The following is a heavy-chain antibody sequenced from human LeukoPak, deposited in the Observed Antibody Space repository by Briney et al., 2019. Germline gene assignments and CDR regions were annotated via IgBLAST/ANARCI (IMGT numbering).Heavy chain of an antibody. V-gene: IGHV3-21*04. CDR1: GFTFSSYS. CDR3: ARDHLITYYYDSSGYYPDY. J-gene: IGHJ4*02. CDR2: ISSSSSYI. Sequence: GGSLRLSCAASGFTFSSYSMNWVRQAPGKGLEWVSSISSSSSYIYYADSVKGRFTISRDNAKNSLYLQMNSLRAEDTAVYYCARDHLITYYYDSSGYYPDYWGQGTLVTVSS. D-gene: IGHD3-22*01.